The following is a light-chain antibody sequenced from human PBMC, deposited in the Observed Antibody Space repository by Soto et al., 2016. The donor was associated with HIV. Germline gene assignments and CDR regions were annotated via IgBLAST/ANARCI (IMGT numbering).Light chain of an antibody. CDR3: QAWDSNTHVV. J-gene: IGLJ2*01. CDR2: QDT. V-gene: IGLV3-1*01. CDR1: KLGDKY. Sequence: SYELTQSPSVSVSPGQTANITCSGDKLGDKYSCWYQQKPGQSPVLVIYQDTRRPSGIPERFSGSNSGNTATLTISGTQAMDEADYYCQAWDSNTHVV.